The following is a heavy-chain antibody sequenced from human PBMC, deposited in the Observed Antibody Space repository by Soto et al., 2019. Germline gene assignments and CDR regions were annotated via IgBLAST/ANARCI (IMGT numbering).Heavy chain of an antibody. D-gene: IGHD2-15*01. CDR2: IWYDGSNK. CDR3: ARWGCSGSNCNLNQRSFDL. J-gene: IGHJ4*02. CDR1: GFIFNEYG. V-gene: IGHV3-33*03. Sequence: QVQLVESGGGVVQPGRSLRLSCAASGFIFNEYGMHWVRQAPGKGLEWVAVIWYDGSNKYYGDSVKGRFTFSRDNSKNTMSLQMNSLRVEDTAVYYCARWGCSGSNCNLNQRSFDLWGQGTLVTVSS.